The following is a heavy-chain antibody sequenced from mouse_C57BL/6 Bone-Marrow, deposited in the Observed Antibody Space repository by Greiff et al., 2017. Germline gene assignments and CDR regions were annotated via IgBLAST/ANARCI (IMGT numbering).Heavy chain of an antibody. J-gene: IGHJ3*01. V-gene: IGHV14-3*01. Sequence: EVQGVESVAELVRPGASVKLSCTASGFNIKNTYMHWVKQRPEQGLEWIGRIDPANGNTKYAPKFQGKATITADTSSNTAYLQLSSLTSEDTAIYYCASPITTVVATPFAYWGQGTLVTVSA. CDR1: GFNIKNTY. D-gene: IGHD1-1*01. CDR2: IDPANGNT. CDR3: ASPITTVVATPFAY.